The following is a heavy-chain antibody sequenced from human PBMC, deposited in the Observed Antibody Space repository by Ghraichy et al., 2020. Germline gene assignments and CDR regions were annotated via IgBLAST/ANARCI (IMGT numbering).Heavy chain of an antibody. Sequence: GESLNISCAASGFTFSSYAMSWVRQAPGKGLEWVSAISGSGGSTYYADSVKGRFTISRDNSKNTLYLQMNSLRAEDTAVYYCAKKLGALHYYYYYGMDVWGQGTTVTVSS. CDR3: AKKLGALHYYYYYGMDV. D-gene: IGHD3-16*01. V-gene: IGHV3-23*01. CDR2: ISGSGGST. CDR1: GFTFSSYA. J-gene: IGHJ6*02.